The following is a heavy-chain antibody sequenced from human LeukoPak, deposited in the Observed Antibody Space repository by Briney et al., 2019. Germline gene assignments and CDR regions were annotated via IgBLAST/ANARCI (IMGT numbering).Heavy chain of an antibody. CDR1: GFTFSSYS. CDR3: ARGESSSSLFDY. V-gene: IGHV3-21*01. Sequence: GGSLRLSCAASGFTFSSYSMNWVRQAPGKGLEWVSSISSSSSYIYYADSVKGRFTISRDNSKNTLYLQMNSLRAEDTAVYYCARGESSSSLFDYWGQGTLVTVSS. J-gene: IGHJ4*02. CDR2: ISSSSSYI. D-gene: IGHD6-13*01.